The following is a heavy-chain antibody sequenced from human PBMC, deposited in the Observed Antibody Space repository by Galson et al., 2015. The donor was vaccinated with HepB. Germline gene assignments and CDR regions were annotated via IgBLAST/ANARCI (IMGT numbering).Heavy chain of an antibody. CDR3: ARVSGAATNLFFAY. CDR1: GYTFTSYY. V-gene: IGHV1-46*03. CDR2: INPSGGST. D-gene: IGHD6-25*01. J-gene: IGHJ4*02. Sequence: SVKVSCKASGYTFTSYYIHWVRQAPGQGLEWMGIINPSGGSTDYAQKFQGRVTMTSDTSTSTVYMELSSLRSDDTAVYYCARVSGAATNLFFAYWGQGTLVTVSS.